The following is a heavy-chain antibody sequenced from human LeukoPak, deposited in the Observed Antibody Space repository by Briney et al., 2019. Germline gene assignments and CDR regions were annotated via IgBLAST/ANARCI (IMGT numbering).Heavy chain of an antibody. CDR2: IIPILGIA. V-gene: IGHV1-69*04. Sequence: SVKVSCKASGGTFSSYAISWVRQAPGQGLEWMGRIIPILGIANYAQKFQGRVTITADKSTSTAYMELSSLRSEDTAVYYCARDFTGANYYGSGSPHYWGQGTLVTVSS. D-gene: IGHD3-10*01. CDR3: ARDFTGANYYGSGSPHY. CDR1: GGTFSSYA. J-gene: IGHJ4*02.